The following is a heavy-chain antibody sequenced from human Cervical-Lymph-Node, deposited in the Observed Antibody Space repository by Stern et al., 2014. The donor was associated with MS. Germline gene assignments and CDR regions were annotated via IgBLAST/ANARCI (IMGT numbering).Heavy chain of an antibody. CDR2: IWSDGNNK. J-gene: IGHJ4*02. V-gene: IGHV3-33*01. CDR1: GFSFNTYG. D-gene: IGHD4-23*01. CDR3: ARARLGFGGNPLDY. Sequence: QVQLGQSGGGVAQPGRSLRLSCAVSGFSFNTYGMHWVRQAPGKGLEWVAAIWSDGNNKYYADSVKGRFTISRDISKNTLYLQMSSLRGEDTAVYYCARARLGFGGNPLDYWGQGTLVTVSS.